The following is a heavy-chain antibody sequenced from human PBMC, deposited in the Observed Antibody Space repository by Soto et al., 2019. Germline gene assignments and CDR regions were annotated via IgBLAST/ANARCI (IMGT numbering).Heavy chain of an antibody. J-gene: IGHJ5*02. Sequence: QVQLVQSGAEVKKPGASVKVSSKASGYTFTGYYMHWVRQAPGQGLEWMGWINPNSGGTNYAQKCQGRVTMTRDTSISTAYMELSRLRSDDTAVYYCARGPMTTVTTNWFDPWGQGTLVTVSS. D-gene: IGHD4-17*01. CDR2: INPNSGGT. CDR3: ARGPMTTVTTNWFDP. V-gene: IGHV1-2*02. CDR1: GYTFTGYY.